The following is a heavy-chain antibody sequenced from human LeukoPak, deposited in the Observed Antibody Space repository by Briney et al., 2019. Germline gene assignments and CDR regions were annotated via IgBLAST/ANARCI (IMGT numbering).Heavy chain of an antibody. J-gene: IGHJ4*02. CDR2: ISYDGSNK. D-gene: IGHD5-18*01. Sequence: RVSCKASGGTFSSYAMHWVRQAPGKGLEWVAVISYDGSNKYYADSVKGRFTISRDNSKNTLYLQMNSLRAEDTAVYYCAREGYSYGYRTGYFDYWGQGTLVTVSS. CDR3: AREGYSYGYRTGYFDY. CDR1: GGTFSSYA. V-gene: IGHV3-30*04.